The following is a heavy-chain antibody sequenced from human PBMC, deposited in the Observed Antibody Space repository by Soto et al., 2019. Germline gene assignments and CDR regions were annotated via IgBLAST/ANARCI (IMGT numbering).Heavy chain of an antibody. CDR2: IRAYNGNT. CDR3: ACPWFLTEMPFDY. CDR1: GYTFTSYG. V-gene: IGHV1-18*01. Sequence: QVQLVQSGAEVKKPGASVKVSCKASGYTFTSYGISWVRQAPGQGLEWMGWIRAYNGNTNYAEKLQGRVSMTTDTSRSTADMELRGLRSDDTAVYFCACPWFLTEMPFDYWGQGTLVTVSS. J-gene: IGHJ4*02. D-gene: IGHD7-27*01.